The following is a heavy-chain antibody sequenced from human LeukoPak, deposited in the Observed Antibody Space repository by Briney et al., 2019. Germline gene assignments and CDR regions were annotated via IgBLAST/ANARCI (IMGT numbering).Heavy chain of an antibody. D-gene: IGHD3-22*01. CDR2: IRYDGSNK. CDR3: ANPKRVYDSSGYYLPEYYFDC. V-gene: IGHV3-30*02. Sequence: GGSLRLSCAASGFTFSSYGMHWVRQAPGKGLEWVAFIRYDGSNKYYADSVKGRFTISRDNSKNTLYLQMNSLRAEDTAVYYCANPKRVYDSSGYYLPEYYFDCWGHRPLVTVSS. CDR1: GFTFSSYG. J-gene: IGHJ4*01.